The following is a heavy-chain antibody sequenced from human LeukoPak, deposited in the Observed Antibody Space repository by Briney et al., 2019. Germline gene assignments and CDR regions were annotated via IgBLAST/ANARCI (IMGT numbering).Heavy chain of an antibody. Sequence: ASVKVSFTSSGYTFTDDYIHWGRQAPGQGLGWMGIIHPSGGSTTYAQKFQGRVTVTSDTSTSTVYMELSSLRSEDTPVYYCARVLADAGTGYWGQGTLVT. CDR1: GYTFTDDY. CDR2: IHPSGGST. J-gene: IGHJ4*02. D-gene: IGHD6-13*01. V-gene: IGHV1-46*01. CDR3: ARVLADAGTGY.